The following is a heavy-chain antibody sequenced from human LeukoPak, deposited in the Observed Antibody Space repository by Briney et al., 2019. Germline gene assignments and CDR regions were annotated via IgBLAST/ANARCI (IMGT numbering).Heavy chain of an antibody. D-gene: IGHD3/OR15-3a*01. V-gene: IGHV3-30*04. CDR2: ISYDGSNK. CDR3: ARDQYDTWSRRGNFDS. CDR1: GFTFSSYA. J-gene: IGHJ4*02. Sequence: GGSLRLSCAASGFTFSSYAMHWVRQAPGKGLEWVAVISYDGSNKYYADSVKGRFTISRDNAKNSLYLQMNSLRAEDTAVYYCARDQYDTWSRRGNFDSWGQGTLVIVSS.